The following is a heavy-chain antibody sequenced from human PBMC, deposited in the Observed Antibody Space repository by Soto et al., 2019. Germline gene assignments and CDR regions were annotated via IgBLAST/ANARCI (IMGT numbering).Heavy chain of an antibody. V-gene: IGHV3-30*18. CDR2: ISYDGSNK. D-gene: IGHD3-10*01. Sequence: GGSLRLCCAASGVTFSSYGMHWVRQAPGKGLEWVAVISYDGSNKYYADSVKGRFTISRDNSKNTLYLQMNSLRAEDTAVYYCAKDLSDLTYYYGSGSYSYYGMDVWGQGTTVTVSS. J-gene: IGHJ6*02. CDR1: GVTFSSYG. CDR3: AKDLSDLTYYYGSGSYSYYGMDV.